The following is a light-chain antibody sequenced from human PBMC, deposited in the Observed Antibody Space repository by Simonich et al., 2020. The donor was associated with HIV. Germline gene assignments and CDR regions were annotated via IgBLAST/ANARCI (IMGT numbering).Light chain of an antibody. J-gene: IGKJ1*01. CDR2: KAS. V-gene: IGKV1-5*03. CDR3: QQYNRYWT. Sequence: DIQMTPYPSTLSTSVGDRVTITCRASPIISSLLAWYQQKPGKAPKLLIYKASSLESGVPSRFRGSGSGTEFTLTISSLQPDDFATYYCQQYNRYWTFGQGTKVEIK. CDR1: PIISSL.